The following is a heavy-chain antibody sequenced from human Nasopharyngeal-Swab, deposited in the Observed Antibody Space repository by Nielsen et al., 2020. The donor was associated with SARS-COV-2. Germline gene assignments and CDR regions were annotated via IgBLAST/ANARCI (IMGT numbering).Heavy chain of an antibody. Sequence: GESLKISCAASGFTFSGSAMHWVRQASGKELEWVGRIRSKANSYATAYAASVKGRFTISRDDSKNTAYLQMNSLKTEDTAVYYCTSRYSYGLWGQGTLVTVSS. CDR1: GFTFSGSA. V-gene: IGHV3-73*01. D-gene: IGHD5-18*01. CDR3: TSRYSYGL. CDR2: IRSKANSYAT. J-gene: IGHJ4*02.